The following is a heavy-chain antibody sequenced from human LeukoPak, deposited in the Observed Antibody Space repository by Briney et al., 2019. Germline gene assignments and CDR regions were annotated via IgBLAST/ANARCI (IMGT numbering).Heavy chain of an antibody. CDR1: GFTFSSYG. D-gene: IGHD5-12*01. V-gene: IGHV3-33*01. Sequence: PGRSLRLSCAASGFTFSSYGMHWVRQAPGKGLEWVAVIWYDGSNKYYADSVKGRFTISRDNSKNTLYLQMNSLRAEDTAVYYCARGVNSGYDLDYGGQGTLVTVSS. CDR3: ARGVNSGYDLDY. J-gene: IGHJ4*02. CDR2: IWYDGSNK.